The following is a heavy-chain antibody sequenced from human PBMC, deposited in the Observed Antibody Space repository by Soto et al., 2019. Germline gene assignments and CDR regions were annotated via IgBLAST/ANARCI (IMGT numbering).Heavy chain of an antibody. CDR1: GGSFSGYY. J-gene: IGHJ4*02. Sequence: QVQLQQWGAGLLKPSETLSLTCAVYGGSFSGYYWSWIRQPPGKGLEWIGEINHSGSTNYNPSLKSRVTISVDTSKNQFSLKLSSVTAADTAVYYCARSARIFGLSTRKTNSEFDYWGQGTLVTVSS. V-gene: IGHV4-34*01. D-gene: IGHD3-3*02. CDR2: INHSGST. CDR3: ARSARIFGLSTRKTNSEFDY.